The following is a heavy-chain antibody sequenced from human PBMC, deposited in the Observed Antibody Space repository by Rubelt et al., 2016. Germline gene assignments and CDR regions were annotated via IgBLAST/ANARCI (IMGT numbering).Heavy chain of an antibody. CDR1: GFSFNIYE. V-gene: IGHV3-48*03. Sequence: EVQLVESGGGLVQPGGSLRLSCAASGFSFNIYEMNWVRQAPGKGLEWVSYITASGGASYYAGAVKGRFTVSRDNAKNLLYLQMNNVTDDDTALYYCVRDEYGVGGDPWGQGTLVTVSS. CDR2: ITASGGAS. J-gene: IGHJ5*02. CDR3: VRDEYGVGGDP. D-gene: IGHD2/OR15-2a*01.